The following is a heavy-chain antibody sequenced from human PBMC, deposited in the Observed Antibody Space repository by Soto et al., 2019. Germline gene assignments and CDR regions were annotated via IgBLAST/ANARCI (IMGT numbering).Heavy chain of an antibody. CDR2: ILPVFCPP. J-gene: IGHJ4*02. D-gene: IGHD4-17*01. V-gene: IGHV1-69*01. CDR1: GGAATNYG. Sequence: VQLVQSGAEEKKPGSSVKVSCTASGGAATNYGLSWVRQAPGQGREWMGGILPVFCPPHYAQKFQDRLTITADASKTPWYMELTSLRSADTATYDGAGEDLLTPGPFGLWGQGTLVTVS. CDR3: AGEDLLTPGPFGL.